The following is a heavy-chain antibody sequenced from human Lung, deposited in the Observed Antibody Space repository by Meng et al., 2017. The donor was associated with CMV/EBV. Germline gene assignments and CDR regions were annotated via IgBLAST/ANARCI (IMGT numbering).Heavy chain of an antibody. V-gene: IGHV3-7*01. J-gene: IGHJ4*02. CDR3: ARVKKAVHFDN. Sequence: LXCAASEFTFSNYWMSWVRQAPGKGQEWVANIREDGSEQHYADSVKGRFSISRDNAKNSLYLQMNSLRGEDTAVYYCARVKKAVHFDNWGQGTLVTVSS. CDR1: EFTFSNYW. CDR2: IREDGSEQ. D-gene: IGHD6-6*01.